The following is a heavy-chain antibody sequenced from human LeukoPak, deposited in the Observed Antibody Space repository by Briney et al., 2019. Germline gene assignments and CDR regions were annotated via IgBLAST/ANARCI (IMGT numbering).Heavy chain of an antibody. CDR3: ARARGIAAASGDAFDI. V-gene: IGHV3-21*01. CDR2: ISSSSSYI. CDR1: GFTFSNYA. D-gene: IGHD6-13*01. Sequence: GGSLRLSCAASGFTFSNYAMTWVRQAPGKGLEWVSSISSSSSYIYYADSVKGRFTISRDNAKNSLYLQMNSLRAEDTAVYYCARARGIAAASGDAFDIWGQGTMVTVSS. J-gene: IGHJ3*02.